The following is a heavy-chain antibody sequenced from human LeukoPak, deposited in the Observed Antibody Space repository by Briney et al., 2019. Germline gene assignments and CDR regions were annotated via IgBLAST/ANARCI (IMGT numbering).Heavy chain of an antibody. CDR3: ATEPVDTAMVSDYYFDY. CDR2: INHSGST. CDR1: GASFSGYY. Sequence: SETLSLTCAVYGASFSGYYWSWVRHPPGKGVGWVGEINHSGSTNYNPSLKSRVTISVDTSKNQFSLKLSSVTAADTAVYYCATEPVDTAMVSDYYFDYWGQGTLVTVSS. V-gene: IGHV4-34*01. J-gene: IGHJ4*02. D-gene: IGHD5-18*01.